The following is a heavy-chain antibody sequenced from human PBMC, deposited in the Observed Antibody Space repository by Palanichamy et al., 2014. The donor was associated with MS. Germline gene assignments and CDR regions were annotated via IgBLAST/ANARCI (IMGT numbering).Heavy chain of an antibody. V-gene: IGHV3-53*01. J-gene: IGHJ4*02. CDR1: GFTVSSNY. CDR3: VRGNYGDYGLSFDY. D-gene: IGHD4-17*01. Sequence: EVQLVESGGGLIQPGGSLRLSCAAFGFTVSSNYMSWVRQAPGKGLEWVSVIYRDGNTFYAGSVKGRFTISRDNSKNTLYLQLNSLRAEDTAVYYCVRGNYGDYGLSFDYWGQGTLVTVSP. CDR2: IYRDGNT.